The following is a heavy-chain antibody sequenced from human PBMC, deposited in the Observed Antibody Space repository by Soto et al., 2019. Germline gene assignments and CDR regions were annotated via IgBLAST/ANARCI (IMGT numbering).Heavy chain of an antibody. J-gene: IGHJ4*02. V-gene: IGHV3-23*01. D-gene: IGHD6-13*01. CDR2: ISGSGDST. Sequence: EVQVLESGGGLVQPGGSLRLSCAVSGFTFSSYAMSWVRQAPGKGLEWVSSISGSGDSTYYADSVKGGFTISRDNSKNTLYVQMNSLRAEDTAIYYCAKAPRIVPAGNREWGQGTLVTVSS. CDR1: GFTFSSYA. CDR3: AKAPRIVPAGNRE.